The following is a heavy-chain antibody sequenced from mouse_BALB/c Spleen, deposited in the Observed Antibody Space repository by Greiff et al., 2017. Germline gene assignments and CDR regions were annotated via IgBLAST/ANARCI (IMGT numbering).Heavy chain of an antibody. CDR1: GFTFSSFG. CDR3: ARENPSMDY. J-gene: IGHJ4*01. CDR2: ISSGSSTI. Sequence: EVQLVESGGGLVQPGGSRKLSCAASGFTFSSFGMHWVRQAPEKGLEWVAYISSGSSTIYYADTVKGRFTISRDNPKNTLFLQMTSLRSEDTAMYYCARENPSMDYWGQVTSVTVSS. V-gene: IGHV5-17*02.